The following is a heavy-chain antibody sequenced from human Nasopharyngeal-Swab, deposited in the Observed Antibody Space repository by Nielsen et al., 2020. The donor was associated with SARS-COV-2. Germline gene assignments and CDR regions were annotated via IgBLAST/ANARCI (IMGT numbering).Heavy chain of an antibody. CDR2: IYPGDSDT. J-gene: IGHJ6*03. V-gene: IGHV5-51*01. Sequence: GGSLRLSCKGSGYNFTTYWIGWVRQMPGKGLEWMGIIYPGDSDTRCSPSFQGQVTISADKSISTAYLQWSSLKASDTAMYYCARRGYGGSGSYYFYYYMDVWGKGTTVTVSS. CDR1: GYNFTTYW. CDR3: ARRGYGGSGSYYFYYYMDV. D-gene: IGHD4-23*01.